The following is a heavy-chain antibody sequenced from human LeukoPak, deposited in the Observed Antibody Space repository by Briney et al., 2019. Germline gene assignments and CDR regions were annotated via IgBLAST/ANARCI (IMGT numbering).Heavy chain of an antibody. Sequence: PSETLSLTCTVSGGSISSYYWSWIRPPPGKGLEWIGYIYYSGSTNYNPSLKSRVTISVDTSKNQFSLKLSSVTAADTAVYYCARGRSSGWSPLVSYYYMNVWGKGTTVTVSS. CDR2: IYYSGST. CDR1: GGSISSYY. V-gene: IGHV4-59*01. CDR3: ARGRSSGWSPLVSYYYMNV. J-gene: IGHJ6*03. D-gene: IGHD6-19*01.